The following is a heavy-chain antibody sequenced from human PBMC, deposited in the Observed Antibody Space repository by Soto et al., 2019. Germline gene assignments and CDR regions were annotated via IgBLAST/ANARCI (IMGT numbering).Heavy chain of an antibody. Sequence: SETLSLTCTVSGASINSGGYYWSWIRQLPGKGLEWVGYIYFSGSTYYNPSLESRVTISVDTSKNQFSLKLSSVTAADTAVYYCARGTRVLLYYYNYGMDVWGQGTTVTVSS. V-gene: IGHV4-31*03. CDR3: ARGTRVLLYYYNYGMDV. CDR1: GASINSGGYY. J-gene: IGHJ6*02. D-gene: IGHD3-10*01. CDR2: IYFSGST.